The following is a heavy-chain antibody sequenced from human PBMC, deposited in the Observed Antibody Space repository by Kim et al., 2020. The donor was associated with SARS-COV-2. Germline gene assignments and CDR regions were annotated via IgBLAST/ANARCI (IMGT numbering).Heavy chain of an antibody. Sequence: AQKVQGRVTMTRDTSTSTVYMELSSLRSEDTAVYYCARENIVVVPAAMDYWGQGTLVTVSS. CDR3: ARENIVVVPAAMDY. J-gene: IGHJ4*02. D-gene: IGHD2-2*01. V-gene: IGHV1-46*01.